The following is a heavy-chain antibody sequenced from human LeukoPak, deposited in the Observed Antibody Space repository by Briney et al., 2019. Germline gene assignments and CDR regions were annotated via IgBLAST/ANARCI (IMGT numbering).Heavy chain of an antibody. V-gene: IGHV4-59*12. CDR3: AREKQQLETYYYYYMDV. CDR2: IYYSGST. D-gene: IGHD6-13*01. Sequence: SETLSLTCTVSGGSISSYYWSWLRQPPGKGLEWIGYIYYSGSTNYNPSLKSRVTMSVDTSKNQFSLKLSSVTAADTAVYYCAREKQQLETYYYYYMDVWGKGTTVTISS. CDR1: GGSISSYY. J-gene: IGHJ6*03.